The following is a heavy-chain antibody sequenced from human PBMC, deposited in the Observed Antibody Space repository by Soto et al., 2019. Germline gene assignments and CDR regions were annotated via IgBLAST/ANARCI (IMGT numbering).Heavy chain of an antibody. D-gene: IGHD1-20*01. CDR1: DGSISSGNW. Sequence: QVQLQESGPRLVKPSGTLSLTCVVSDGSISSGNWWTWVRQAPGKGMEWIGEIYESGSTNFNPSLKSRVTMSMDTSKNQFSVRLNSVSAADTAVYYCARVALVTGRMNWYFDLWGRGTLVTVSS. J-gene: IGHJ2*01. CDR3: ARVALVTGRMNWYFDL. V-gene: IGHV4-4*02. CDR2: IYESGST.